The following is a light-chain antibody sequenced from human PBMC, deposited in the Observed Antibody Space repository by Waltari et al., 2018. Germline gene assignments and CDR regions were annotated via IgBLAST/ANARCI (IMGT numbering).Light chain of an antibody. CDR3: SSFRSANSGV. CDR2: DVS. Sequence: QSALTQPASVSGSPGPSITISCTGTSSDFGNYNYVSWYQQHPGKAPNLMIYDVSNRPSGVSNRFSGSKSGNTASLTISGLQAEDEADYYCSSFRSANSGVFGGGTKLTVL. V-gene: IGLV2-14*03. CDR1: SSDFGNYNY. J-gene: IGLJ2*01.